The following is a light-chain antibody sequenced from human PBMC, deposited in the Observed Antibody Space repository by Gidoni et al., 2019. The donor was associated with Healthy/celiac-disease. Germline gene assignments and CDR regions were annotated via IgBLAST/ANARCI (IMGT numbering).Light chain of an antibody. CDR1: QSVRSY. CDR3: QQRSNWPLLT. V-gene: IGKV3-11*01. J-gene: IGKJ4*01. Sequence: EIVLPQSPATLSLSPEERATLSCRASQSVRSYLAWYQQKPGQAPRRLIDDSSNRATGIPARFSGSESGTDFTLASSSLEPEDFAVYYCQQRSNWPLLTFGGGTKVEIE. CDR2: DSS.